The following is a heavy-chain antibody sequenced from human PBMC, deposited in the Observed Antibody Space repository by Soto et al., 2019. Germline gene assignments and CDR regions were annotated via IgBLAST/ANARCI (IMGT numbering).Heavy chain of an antibody. Sequence: QVQLQESGPGLVKPSETLSLTCTVSGGSISSYYWSWIRQPPGKGLEWIGYIYYSGSTNYNPSLKSRVTISVDTSKNQFSLKLSSVTAADTAVYYCARENRAAAGTKVRYYYYYMDVWGKGTTVTVSS. V-gene: IGHV4-59*01. D-gene: IGHD6-13*01. CDR2: IYYSGST. CDR1: GGSISSYY. J-gene: IGHJ6*03. CDR3: ARENRAAAGTKVRYYYYYMDV.